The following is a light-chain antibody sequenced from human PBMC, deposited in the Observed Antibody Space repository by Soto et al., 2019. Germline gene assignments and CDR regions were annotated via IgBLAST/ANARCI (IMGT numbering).Light chain of an antibody. V-gene: IGLV2-14*01. CDR2: QVS. CDR3: TSYTRTSSLYV. Sequence: QSALTQPASVSESPGQSITISCTGTSSDIGGYNYVSWYQQHPGKAPKLMIYQVSNRPSGVSNRFSGSKSGNTASLTISGLQAEDEADDYCTSYTRTSSLYVFGTGTKVTVL. CDR1: SSDIGGYNY. J-gene: IGLJ1*01.